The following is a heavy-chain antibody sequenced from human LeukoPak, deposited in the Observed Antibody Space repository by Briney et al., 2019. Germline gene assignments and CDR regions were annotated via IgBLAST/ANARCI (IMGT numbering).Heavy chain of an antibody. V-gene: IGHV1-46*01. CDR2: INPSGGST. D-gene: IGHD2-15*01. CDR3: ARASRYCSGGSCYSRLHWFDP. CDR1: GYTFTSYY. J-gene: IGHJ5*02. Sequence: ASVKVSCKASGYTFTSYYMHWVRQAPGQGLEWMGIINPSGGSTSYAQKFQGRVTMTRDTSTGTVYMELSSLRSEDTAVYYCARASRYCSGGSCYSRLHWFDPWGQGTLVTVSS.